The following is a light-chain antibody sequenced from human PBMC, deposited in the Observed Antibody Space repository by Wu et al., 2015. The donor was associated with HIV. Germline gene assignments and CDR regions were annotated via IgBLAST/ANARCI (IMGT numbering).Light chain of an antibody. CDR1: QSVTSSY. V-gene: IGKV3-20*01. Sequence: EIVLTQSPGTLSLSPGERATLSCRASQSVTSSYLAWYQQKPGQAPRLLIYGASTRATAIPDRFTGSGSGTDFTLTISRLESEDFAVYYCQQYGGSPFTFGQGTRLDIK. CDR3: QQYGGSPFT. CDR2: GAS. J-gene: IGKJ5*01.